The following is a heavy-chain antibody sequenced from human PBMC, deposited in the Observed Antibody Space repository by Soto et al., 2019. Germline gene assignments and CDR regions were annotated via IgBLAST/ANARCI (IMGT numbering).Heavy chain of an antibody. D-gene: IGHD3-22*01. V-gene: IGHV4-31*03. Sequence: QVQLQESGPGLVKPSETLSLTCTVSGGSVSSGSYYWSWIRQPPGKGLEWIGYIYYSGSTYYNPSLKSRVTISVDTSKNQFSLKLSSVTVGETAVYYCARARKRPYYYDSSGYYSYWGQGTLVTVSS. CDR2: IYYSGST. J-gene: IGHJ4*02. CDR3: ARARKRPYYYDSSGYYSY. CDR1: GGSVSSGSYY.